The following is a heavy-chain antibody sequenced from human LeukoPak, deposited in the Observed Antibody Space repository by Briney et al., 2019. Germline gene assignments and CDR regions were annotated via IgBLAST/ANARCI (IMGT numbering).Heavy chain of an antibody. Sequence: GGSLRLSCAASGFTFSSYEMSWVRQAPGKGLEWVAGISDSGGSTKYADSVKGRFTISRDNPKNTLSLQMSSLRAEDTAVYFCAKRGVVIRVFLVGFHKEAYYFDSWGQGALVTVSS. D-gene: IGHD3-10*01. CDR2: ISDSGGST. J-gene: IGHJ4*02. CDR1: GFTFSSYE. V-gene: IGHV3-23*01. CDR3: AKRGVVIRVFLVGFHKEAYYFDS.